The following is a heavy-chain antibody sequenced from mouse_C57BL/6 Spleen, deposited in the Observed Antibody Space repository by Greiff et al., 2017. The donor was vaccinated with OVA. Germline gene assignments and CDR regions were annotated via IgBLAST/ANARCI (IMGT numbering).Heavy chain of an antibody. CDR3: AREDHYYGSSYWYFDV. D-gene: IGHD1-1*01. Sequence: QVQLKQPGAELVKPGASVKLSCKASGYTFTSYWMHWVKQRPGQGLEWIGMIHPNSGSTNYNEKFKSKATLTVDKSSSTAYMQLSSLTSEDSAVYYCAREDHYYGSSYWYFDVWGTGTTVTVSS. V-gene: IGHV1-64*01. J-gene: IGHJ1*03. CDR1: GYTFTSYW. CDR2: IHPNSGST.